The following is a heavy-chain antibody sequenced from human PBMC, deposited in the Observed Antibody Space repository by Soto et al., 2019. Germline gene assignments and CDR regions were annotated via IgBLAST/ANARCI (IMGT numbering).Heavy chain of an antibody. CDR2: ITPFNGNT. Sequence: SVKVSCKASGYTFTYRYLHWVRQAPGQALEWMGWITPFNGNTNYAQKYQDRVTITRDRSMSTAYMELSSLRSEDTAMYYCASPASVLPRDPPDDAFDIWGQGTMVTVSS. J-gene: IGHJ3*02. CDR1: GYTFTYRY. D-gene: IGHD3-10*01. V-gene: IGHV1-45*02. CDR3: ASPASVLPRDPPDDAFDI.